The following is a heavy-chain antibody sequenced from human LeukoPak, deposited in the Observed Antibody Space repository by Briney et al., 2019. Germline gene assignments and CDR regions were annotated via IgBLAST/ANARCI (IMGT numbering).Heavy chain of an antibody. V-gene: IGHV3-9*01. CDR2: ISWNSGSI. D-gene: IGHD1-26*01. J-gene: IGHJ4*02. CDR3: AKDVSWETLNGLDY. Sequence: RSGGSLRLSCAASGFTFDDYAMHWVRQAPGKGLEWVSGISWNSGSIGYADSVKGRFTISRDNAKNSLYLQMNSLRAEDTALYYCAKDVSWETLNGLDYWGQGTLVTVSS. CDR1: GFTFDDYA.